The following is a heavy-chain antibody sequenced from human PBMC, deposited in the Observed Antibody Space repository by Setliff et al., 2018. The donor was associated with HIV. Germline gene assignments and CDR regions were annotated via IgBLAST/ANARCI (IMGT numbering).Heavy chain of an antibody. CDR1: GFTFSNYE. J-gene: IGHJ4*02. Sequence: GGSLRLSCAASGFTFSNYEMNWVRQAPGKGLEWVSSISASATYIYYADSVKGRFTISRDNAENSLYLQMNSLRTEDTAVYYCAGARGYSGYDLTFPSYWGQGTLVTVSS. V-gene: IGHV3-21*01. D-gene: IGHD5-12*01. CDR3: AGARGYSGYDLTFPSY. CDR2: ISASATYI.